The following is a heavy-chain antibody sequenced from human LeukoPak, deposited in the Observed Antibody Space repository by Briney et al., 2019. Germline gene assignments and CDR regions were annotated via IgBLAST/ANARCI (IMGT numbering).Heavy chain of an antibody. CDR3: ARDGYSGSSLFDS. J-gene: IGHJ4*02. CDR1: GGSITSHF. CDR2: IYHSGIT. V-gene: IGHV4-59*11. Sequence: PSETLSLTCTVSGGSITSHFWSWIRQPPGKGLEWIGYIYHSGITNYNPSLKSRVTISVDTSENQFSLELNSVTAADTAVYYCARDGYSGSSLFDSWGQGTLVTVSS. D-gene: IGHD1-26*01.